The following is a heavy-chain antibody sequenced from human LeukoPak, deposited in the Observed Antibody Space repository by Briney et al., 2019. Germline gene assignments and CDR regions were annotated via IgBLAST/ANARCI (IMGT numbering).Heavy chain of an antibody. CDR3: ARAGRDGYKWGGFDT. CDR1: VVSISSSSYY. CDR2: IYFSGST. Sequence: SETLSLTCTLSVVSISSSSYYWGWIRHPPGKGLEWIGSIYFSGSTYYNPSLKSRATISVDTSRKQFSLTLSSVTAADTAVYYCARAGRDGYKWGGFDTWGQGTLVTVSS. J-gene: IGHJ4*02. V-gene: IGHV4-39*01. D-gene: IGHD5-24*01.